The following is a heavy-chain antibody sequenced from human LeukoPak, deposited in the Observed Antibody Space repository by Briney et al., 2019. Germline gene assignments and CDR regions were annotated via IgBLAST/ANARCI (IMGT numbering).Heavy chain of an antibody. J-gene: IGHJ3*02. CDR1: GYSLTELS. CDR3: ATFVPYSDSSDFYIHAFHI. D-gene: IGHD3-22*01. Sequence: ASVKVSCKVSGYSLTELSMHWARQTLGKGLEWMGAFDPGDAETIYAQKFQGRVTLTEDTSTDTAYMELTSLRAEDTAVYYCATFVPYSDSSDFYIHAFHIWGRGTMVTVSS. CDR2: FDPGDAET. V-gene: IGHV1-24*01.